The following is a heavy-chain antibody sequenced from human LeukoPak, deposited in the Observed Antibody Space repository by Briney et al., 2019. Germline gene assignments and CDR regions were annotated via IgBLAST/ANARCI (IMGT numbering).Heavy chain of an antibody. CDR1: GFTFSTYA. J-gene: IGHJ4*02. CDR3: AKYVRDTSGHYDYFDS. Sequence: GGSLRLSCAASGFTFSTYAMSWVRQAPGKGLEWVSAISGSGDSTYYADSVKGRLTISRDNSRNTLYLRMNSLRVEDTAIYYCAKYVRDTSGHYDYFDSWGQGTLVTVSS. V-gene: IGHV3-23*01. CDR2: ISGSGDST. D-gene: IGHD3-22*01.